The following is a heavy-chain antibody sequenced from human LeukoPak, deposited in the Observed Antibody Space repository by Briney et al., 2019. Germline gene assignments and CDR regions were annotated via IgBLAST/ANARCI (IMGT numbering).Heavy chain of an antibody. CDR3: AKDVKGSGWSTDY. J-gene: IGHJ4*02. Sequence: GGSLRLSCAASGFTFNSYAMNWVRQAPGKGLEWVSAITDGDGRTYYADSVRGRSTISRDNSKNTLYLQMNSLRAEDTAIYYCAKDVKGSGWSTDYWGQGTLVTVSS. V-gene: IGHV3-23*01. CDR1: GFTFNSYA. D-gene: IGHD6-19*01. CDR2: ITDGDGRT.